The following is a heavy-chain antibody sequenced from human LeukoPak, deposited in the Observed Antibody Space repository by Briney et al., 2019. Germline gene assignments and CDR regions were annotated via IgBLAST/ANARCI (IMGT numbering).Heavy chain of an antibody. CDR1: GFTFSSYS. Sequence: AGGSLRLSCAASGFTFSSYSMNWVRQAPGKGLEWVSSISSSSSYIYYADSLKGRFTISRDNAENSLYLQMSSLRAEDTAVYFCARARGYYYGSDGYYNFDYWGQGTLVTVSS. CDR3: ARARGYYYGSDGYYNFDY. V-gene: IGHV3-21*01. CDR2: ISSSSSYI. D-gene: IGHD3-10*01. J-gene: IGHJ4*02.